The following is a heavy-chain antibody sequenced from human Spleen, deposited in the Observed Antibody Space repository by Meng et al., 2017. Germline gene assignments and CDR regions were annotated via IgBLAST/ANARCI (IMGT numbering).Heavy chain of an antibody. V-gene: IGHV1/OR15-3*02. Sequence: ASVKVSCKPSGYNFPDYYIHWVRRAPGQRLEWMGWINAGNGNTKYSQKFQGRVTITRDTSASTAYMELSSLRSEDTAVYYCARDLRFLEWLSLRGGWFDPWGQGTLVTVSS. CDR2: INAGNGNT. D-gene: IGHD3-3*01. CDR1: GYNFPDYY. CDR3: ARDLRFLEWLSLRGGWFDP. J-gene: IGHJ5*02.